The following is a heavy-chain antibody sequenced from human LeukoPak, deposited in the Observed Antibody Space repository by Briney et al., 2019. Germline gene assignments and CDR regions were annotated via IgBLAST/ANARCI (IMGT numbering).Heavy chain of an antibody. CDR3: ARHAPYGDDGIDY. D-gene: IGHD4-17*01. Sequence: AGGSLRLSCAASGLTASSNWMHWVRQAPGKGLVWVSRINSDGSDTRYADSVKGRFTISRDNAKNTMYLQMNSLRAEDTAVYYCARHAPYGDDGIDYWGQGTLVTVSS. J-gene: IGHJ4*02. CDR1: GLTASSNW. CDR2: INSDGSDT. V-gene: IGHV3-74*01.